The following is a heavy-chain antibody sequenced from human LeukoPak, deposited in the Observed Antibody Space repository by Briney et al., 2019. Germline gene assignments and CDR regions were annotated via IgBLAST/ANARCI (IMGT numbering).Heavy chain of an antibody. CDR2: IIPIFGTA. V-gene: IGHV1-69*05. CDR1: GGTFSSYA. J-gene: IGHJ4*02. CDR3: ARESSTMVRGPYFDY. Sequence: GASVKVSCKASGGTFSSYAISWVRQAPGQGLEWMGGIIPIFGTANYAQKFQGRVTMTRDTSTSTVYMELSSLRSEDTAVYYCARESSTMVRGPYFDYWGQGTLVTVSS. D-gene: IGHD3-10*01.